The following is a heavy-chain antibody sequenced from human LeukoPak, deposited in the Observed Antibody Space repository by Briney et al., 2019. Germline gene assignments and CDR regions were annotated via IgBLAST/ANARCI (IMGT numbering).Heavy chain of an antibody. Sequence: SVKVSCKASGGTFSSYAISWVRQAPGQGLEWMGGIIPIFGTANYAKKFQGRVTITADGSTSTAYMELSSLRSEDTAVYYCARGGATMVRGVIRDWFDPWGQGTLVTVSS. V-gene: IGHV1-69*13. D-gene: IGHD3-10*01. J-gene: IGHJ5*02. CDR3: ARGGATMVRGVIRDWFDP. CDR2: IIPIFGTA. CDR1: GGTFSSYA.